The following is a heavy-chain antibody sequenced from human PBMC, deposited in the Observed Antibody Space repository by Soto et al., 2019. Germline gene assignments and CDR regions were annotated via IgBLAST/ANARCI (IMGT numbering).Heavy chain of an antibody. Sequence: PGGSLRLSCAASGFIFSDYGFHWVRQAPGRGLEWLAVIPNDGSYKYYADSVKGRFTISRDNSKNTLYLQMNSLRADDTAVYYCAKPHYDLWSGFNPFGGMDVWGRGTTVTVS. V-gene: IGHV3-30*02. J-gene: IGHJ6*02. CDR1: GFIFSDYG. D-gene: IGHD3-3*01. CDR3: AKPHYDLWSGFNPFGGMDV. CDR2: IPNDGSYK.